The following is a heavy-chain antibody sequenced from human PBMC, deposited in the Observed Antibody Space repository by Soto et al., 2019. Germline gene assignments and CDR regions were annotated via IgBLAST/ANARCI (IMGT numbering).Heavy chain of an antibody. D-gene: IGHD5-12*01. CDR2: IWYDGSNK. V-gene: IGHV3-33*01. CDR3: ARARGYSGYDGVV. Sequence: PGGSLRLSCAASGFTFSSYGMHWVRQAPGKGLDWVAVIWYDGSNKYYADSVKGRFTISRDNAKNSLYLQMNSLRAEDTAVYYCARARGYSGYDGVVWGQGTLVTVSS. J-gene: IGHJ4*02. CDR1: GFTFSSYG.